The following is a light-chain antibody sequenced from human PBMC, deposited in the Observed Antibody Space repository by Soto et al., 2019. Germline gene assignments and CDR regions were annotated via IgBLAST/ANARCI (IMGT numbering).Light chain of an antibody. CDR1: SSDVGGYNY. J-gene: IGLJ1*01. CDR2: EVS. CDR3: SSYTSSSTLYV. Sequence: QSVLTQPASVSGSPGQTITISCTGTSSDVGGYNYVSWYQQHPGKAPKLIIYEVSNRPSGVSNRFSGSKSGNTASLTISGLRAEDEADYYCSSYTSSSTLYVFGTWTKVNVL. V-gene: IGLV2-14*01.